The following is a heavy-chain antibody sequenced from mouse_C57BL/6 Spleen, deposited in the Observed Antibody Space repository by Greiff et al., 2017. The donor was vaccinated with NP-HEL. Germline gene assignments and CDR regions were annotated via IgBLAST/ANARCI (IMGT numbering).Heavy chain of an antibody. D-gene: IGHD1-1*01. CDR2: IHPNSGST. V-gene: IGHV1-64*01. Sequence: QVQLQQSGAELVKPGASVKLSCKASGYTFTSYWMHWVKQRPGQGLEWIGMIHPNSGSTNYNEKFKSKATLTVDKSSSTAYMQLSSLTSEDSAVYYCAGGISTVVATYWYFDVWGTGTTVTVSS. CDR3: AGGISTVVATYWYFDV. J-gene: IGHJ1*03. CDR1: GYTFTSYW.